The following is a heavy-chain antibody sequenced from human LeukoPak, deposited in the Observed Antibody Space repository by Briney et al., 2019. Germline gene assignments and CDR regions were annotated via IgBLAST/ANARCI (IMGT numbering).Heavy chain of an antibody. D-gene: IGHD1-26*01. CDR3: ARGGNYWPQWWFDP. Sequence: SETLSLTCTVSGDSISSGDYYWSWIRQPAGKGLEWIGYIYYSGSTNYNPSLKSRVTISVDTSKNQFSLKLSSVTPADTAVYYCARGGNYWPQWWFDPWGRGTLVSVSS. CDR1: GDSISSGDYY. J-gene: IGHJ5*02. V-gene: IGHV4-61*10. CDR2: IYYSGST.